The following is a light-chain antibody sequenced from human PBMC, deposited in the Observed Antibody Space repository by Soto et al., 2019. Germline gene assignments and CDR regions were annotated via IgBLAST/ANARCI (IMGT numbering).Light chain of an antibody. V-gene: IGLV2-14*01. J-gene: IGLJ1*01. Sequence: QSVLTRPASMSGSPGQSITISCTGTSSDVGDSNYVSWYQQRPGEAPKLMIYEVSNRPSGVSNRFSGSKSGSTASLTISGLRAEDEADYYCSSYTSSVTLYVFGTGTKVTVL. CDR3: SSYTSSVTLYV. CDR2: EVS. CDR1: SSDVGDSNY.